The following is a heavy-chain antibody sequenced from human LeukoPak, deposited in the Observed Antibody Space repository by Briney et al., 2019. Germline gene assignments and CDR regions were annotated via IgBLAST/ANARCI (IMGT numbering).Heavy chain of an antibody. CDR2: ISGSGGST. Sequence: GGSLRLSCAASGFTFSSYAMSWVRQAPGKGLEWVSGISGSGGSTNCADSVKGRFTISRDNSKNTLYLQMNSLRAEDTAVYYCAKGLFDSSGYYSLFDYWGQGTLVTVSS. CDR1: GFTFSSYA. J-gene: IGHJ4*02. CDR3: AKGLFDSSGYYSLFDY. D-gene: IGHD3-22*01. V-gene: IGHV3-23*01.